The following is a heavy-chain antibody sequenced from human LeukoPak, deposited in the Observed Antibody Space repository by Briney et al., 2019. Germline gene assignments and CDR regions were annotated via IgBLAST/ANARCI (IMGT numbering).Heavy chain of an antibody. CDR2: ISGSGGST. J-gene: IGHJ4*02. V-gene: IGHV3-23*01. CDR1: GFTFPSYA. CDR3: AKDWAGAAGRYFDY. Sequence: GGSLRLSCAASGFTFPSYAMTWVRQAPGKGLEWVSAISGSGGSTYYADSVKGRFTISRDNSKNTLYLQMNSLRAEGTAVYYCAKDWAGAAGRYFDYWGQGTLVTVSS. D-gene: IGHD1-26*01.